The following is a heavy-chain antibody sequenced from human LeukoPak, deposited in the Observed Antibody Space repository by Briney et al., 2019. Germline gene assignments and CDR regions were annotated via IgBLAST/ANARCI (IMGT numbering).Heavy chain of an antibody. CDR3: ARGVHTRAAFDI. CDR2: ISAYNGNI. Sequence: ASVKVSCKASGYTFTTHGISWVRQAPGQGLEWMGWISAYNGNINYAQKVQARVTMTTDTSTSTAYMELRSLRPDDTAVYYCARGVHTRAAFDIWGQGTMVTVSS. V-gene: IGHV1-18*01. CDR1: GYTFTTHG. D-gene: IGHD1-26*01. J-gene: IGHJ3*02.